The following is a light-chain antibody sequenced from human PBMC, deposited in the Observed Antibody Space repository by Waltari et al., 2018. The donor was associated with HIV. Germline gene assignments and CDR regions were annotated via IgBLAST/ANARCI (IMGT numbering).Light chain of an antibody. CDR2: YFI. J-gene: IGLJ3*02. V-gene: IGLV1-40*01. Sequence: QSVLTQPPSVSGDPGQRVTISCAGSGSNIGAGFDVHWYQQFPGTAPKLLIFYFINRPSGVPDRFSGSKSGTSASLAITGLQAEDEADYYCQSYDTALNNWVFGGGTKLTVL. CDR1: GSNIGAGFD. CDR3: QSYDTALNNWV.